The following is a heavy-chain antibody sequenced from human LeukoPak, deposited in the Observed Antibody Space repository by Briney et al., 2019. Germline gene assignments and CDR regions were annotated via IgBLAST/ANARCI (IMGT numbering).Heavy chain of an antibody. CDR3: ARDRYCSSTGCPTVWFDP. CDR2: IYPNSGGT. D-gene: IGHD2-2*01. Sequence: ASVKVSCKASGYTFTGYYMHWVRQAPGQGLEWMGWIYPNSGGTNYAQKFQGRVTMTRDTSISTAYMELSRLRSDDTAVYYCARDRYCSSTGCPTVWFDPWGQGTLVTVSS. J-gene: IGHJ5*02. V-gene: IGHV1-2*02. CDR1: GYTFTGYY.